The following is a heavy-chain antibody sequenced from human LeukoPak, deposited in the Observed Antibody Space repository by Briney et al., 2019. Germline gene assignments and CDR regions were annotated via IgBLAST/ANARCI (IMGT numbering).Heavy chain of an antibody. V-gene: IGHV3-23*01. CDR3: AKDRGY. CDR2: IRANGGDT. J-gene: IGHJ4*02. Sequence: GGSLRLSCVASGITLSTFAMNWVRQAPGKGLEWVSAIRANGGDTYYADSVKGRFTISRDNSKNTLYLQMNSLRAEDTAIYYCAKDRGYWGQGTLVTVSS. CDR1: GITLSTFA.